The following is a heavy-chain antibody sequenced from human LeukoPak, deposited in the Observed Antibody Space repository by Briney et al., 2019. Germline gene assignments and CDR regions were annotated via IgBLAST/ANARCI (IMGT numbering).Heavy chain of an antibody. V-gene: IGHV3-53*04. D-gene: IGHD3-10*01. Sequence: GGSLRLSCAASGFTVSGNYMSWVRQAPGKGLEWVSVIYSGGSTYYADSVKGRFTISRHNSKNMFYLQMNSLRAEDTAVYYCARDFIGSAWFDPWGQGTLVTVSS. CDR1: GFTVSGNY. CDR2: IYSGGST. J-gene: IGHJ5*02. CDR3: ARDFIGSAWFDP.